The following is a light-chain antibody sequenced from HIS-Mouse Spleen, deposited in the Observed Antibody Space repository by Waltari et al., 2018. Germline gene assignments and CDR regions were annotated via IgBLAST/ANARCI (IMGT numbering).Light chain of an antibody. J-gene: IGLJ2*01. CDR2: EVS. CDR1: SSDDGGYND. V-gene: IGLV2-8*01. Sequence: QSALTQPPSPSGSPGQSVTISCTGPSSDDGGYNDISCYQQHPGKAPKLMIYEVSKRPSGVPDRFSGSKSGNTTSLTVSGLQAEDEADYYCSSYAGSNNVVFGGGTKLTVL. CDR3: SSYAGSNNVV.